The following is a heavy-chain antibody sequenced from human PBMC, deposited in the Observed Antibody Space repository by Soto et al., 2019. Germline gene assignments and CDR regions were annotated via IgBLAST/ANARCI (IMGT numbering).Heavy chain of an antibody. J-gene: IGHJ5*02. CDR3: AREVPLWMTGYNQWFDP. V-gene: IGHV1-3*01. CDR1: GYTFTSYA. Sequence: ASVKVSCKASGYTFTSYAMHWVRQAPGQSLEWMGWINAGNGNTKYSQKFQGRVTITRDTSASTAYMELSSLRSEDTAVYYCAREVPLWMTGYNQWFDPWGQGTLVTVSS. CDR2: INAGNGNT. D-gene: IGHD3-9*01.